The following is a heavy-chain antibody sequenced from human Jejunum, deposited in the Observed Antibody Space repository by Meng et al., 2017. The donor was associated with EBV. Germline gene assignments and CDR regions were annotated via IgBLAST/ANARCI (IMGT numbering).Heavy chain of an antibody. Sequence: QVQLQESGPGLVKPSGSLPLTSSASGGSISSPDWWSWVCQPPGKGLGWTGEISHSGTTQYNPSLKSRVTISVDESKNQLSLRLTSVTAADTAVYYCAKNSGFSIGGDDYWGRGTMVTVSA. J-gene: IGHJ4*02. CDR1: GGSISSPDW. CDR3: AKNSGFSIGGDDY. CDR2: ISHSGTT. D-gene: IGHD6-19*01. V-gene: IGHV4-4*02.